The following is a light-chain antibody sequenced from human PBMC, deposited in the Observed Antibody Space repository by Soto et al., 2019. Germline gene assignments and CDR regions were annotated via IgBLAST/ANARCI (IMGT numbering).Light chain of an antibody. Sequence: DIQLTQSPSTLSASIGDRVVITCRASQTIDRWLAWYQQRPGLAPRLLIYDASTLESGVPSRFSGSGSETEFTLTISSLKPDDFATYHCQQYEGNPTFGQGTIVEVK. CDR1: QTIDRW. CDR3: QQYEGNPT. V-gene: IGKV1-5*01. J-gene: IGKJ1*01. CDR2: DAS.